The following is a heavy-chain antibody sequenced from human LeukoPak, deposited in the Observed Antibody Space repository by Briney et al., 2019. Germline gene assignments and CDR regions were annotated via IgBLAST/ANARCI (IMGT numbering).Heavy chain of an antibody. D-gene: IGHD3-3*01. CDR1: GGTFSSYA. CDR3: ARLSVHYDLWSGHFDY. Sequence: SVKVSCKASGGTFSSYAISWVRQAPGQGLEWMGGIIPIFGTANYAQKFQGRVTITADKSTSTAYMELSSLRSEDTAVYYCARLSVHYDLWSGHFDYWGQGTLVTVSS. J-gene: IGHJ4*02. CDR2: IIPIFGTA. V-gene: IGHV1-69*06.